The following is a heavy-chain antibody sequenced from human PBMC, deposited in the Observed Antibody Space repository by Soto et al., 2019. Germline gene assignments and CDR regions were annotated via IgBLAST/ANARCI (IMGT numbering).Heavy chain of an antibody. J-gene: IGHJ4*02. CDR2: ISGSGGST. D-gene: IGHD3-10*01. CDR3: AKDSESSITMIGGFFDY. V-gene: IGHV3-23*04. Sequence: VQLVQSGAEVKKPGSSVKVSCKASGGTFSRYAMSWVRQAPGKGLEWVSAISGSGGSTYYADSVKGRFTISRDNSKNTLYLQMNSLRAEDTAVYYCAKDSESSITMIGGFFDYWGQGTLVTVSS. CDR1: GGTFSRYA.